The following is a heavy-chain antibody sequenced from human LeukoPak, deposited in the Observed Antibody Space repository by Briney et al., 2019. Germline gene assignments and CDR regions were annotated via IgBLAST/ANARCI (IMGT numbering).Heavy chain of an antibody. CDR1: GYTFTSYD. V-gene: IGHV1-8*03. D-gene: IGHD6-13*01. CDR3: ARDADSSSWYSDY. CDR2: MNPNSGNT. Sequence: ASVKVSCKASGYTFTSYDINWVRQATGQGLEWMGWMNPNSGNTGYAQKFQGRVTITRNTSISTAYMELSSLRSEDTAVYYCARDADSSSWYSDYWGQGTLVTVSS. J-gene: IGHJ4*02.